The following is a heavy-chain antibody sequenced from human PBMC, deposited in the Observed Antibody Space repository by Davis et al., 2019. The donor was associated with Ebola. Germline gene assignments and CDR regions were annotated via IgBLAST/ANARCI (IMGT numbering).Heavy chain of an antibody. CDR3: AKDLAYGSGNYNSYLGH. J-gene: IGHJ4*02. CDR1: GFTFSSYA. Sequence: GESLKISCAASGFTFSSYAMSWVRQAPGKGLVWVSSINNHGTSADYADSVKGRFTTSRDNSRNTLFLQMDSLRVEDTAVYYCAKDLAYGSGNYNSYLGHWGQGTLVTVSS. CDR2: INNHGTSA. D-gene: IGHD3-10*01. V-gene: IGHV3-23*03.